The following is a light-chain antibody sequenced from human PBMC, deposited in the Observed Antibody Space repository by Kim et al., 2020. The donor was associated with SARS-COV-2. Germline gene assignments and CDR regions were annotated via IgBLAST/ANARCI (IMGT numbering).Light chain of an antibody. Sequence: DIQMTQSPSSVSASVGDRVTITCRASQGISGWLAWYQQKPGKAPNLLIYATSALRNGVPSRFSGSGSGTVFTLTISSLQPEDFATYYCQQTNSLPRTFGEGTKVDIK. J-gene: IGKJ4*01. CDR3: QQTNSLPRT. CDR1: QGISGW. V-gene: IGKV1D-12*01. CDR2: ATS.